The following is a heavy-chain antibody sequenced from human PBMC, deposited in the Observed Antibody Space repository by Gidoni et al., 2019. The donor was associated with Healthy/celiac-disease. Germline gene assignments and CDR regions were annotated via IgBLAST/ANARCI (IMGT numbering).Heavy chain of an antibody. CDR1: GFTFSSYA. J-gene: IGHJ4*02. CDR2: ISGSGGST. Sequence: AASGFTFSSYAMSWVRQAPGKGLEWVSAISGSGGSTYYADSVKGRFTISRDNSKNTLYLKMNSLRAEDTAVYYCAKDGLPSYGSGPIDYWGQGTLVTVSS. CDR3: AKDGLPSYGSGPIDY. V-gene: IGHV3-23*01. D-gene: IGHD3-10*01.